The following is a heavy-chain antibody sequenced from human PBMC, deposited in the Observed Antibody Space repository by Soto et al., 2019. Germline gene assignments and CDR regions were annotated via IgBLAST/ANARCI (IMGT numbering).Heavy chain of an antibody. J-gene: IGHJ6*03. D-gene: IGHD3-10*01. CDR1: GGSISSSNW. CDR3: ARGYGSGSYYGYYMDV. Sequence: SEILSLTCAVSGGSISSSNWWSWVRQPPGKGLEWIGEIYHSGSTNYNPSLKSRVTISVDTSKNQFSLKLSSVTAADTAVYYCARGYGSGSYYGYYMDVWGKGTTVTVSS. CDR2: IYHSGST. V-gene: IGHV4-4*02.